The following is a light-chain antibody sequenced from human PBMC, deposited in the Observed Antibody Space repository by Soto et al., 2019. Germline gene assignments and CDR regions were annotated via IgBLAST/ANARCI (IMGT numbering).Light chain of an antibody. J-gene: IGKJ5*01. CDR2: EAS. CDR1: ENVRSNY. Sequence: EIVLTQSPATLSLSPGEGASLSCAASENVRSNYIVWYQQKPGLAPRLLIFEASTRASGIPDRFSGSGSGRDFTLTITRVEPEDFAMYYCQQFGSPPITFGQGTRLGIK. CDR3: QQFGSPPIT. V-gene: IGKV3D-20*01.